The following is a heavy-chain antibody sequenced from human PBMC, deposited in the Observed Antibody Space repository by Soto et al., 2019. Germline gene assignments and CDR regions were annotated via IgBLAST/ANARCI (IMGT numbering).Heavy chain of an antibody. CDR1: GFTVSRNY. CDR3: ARAAEFDY. J-gene: IGHJ4*02. Sequence: EVQLVETGGGLVQPGGSLRLSCAASGFTVSRNYMSWVRQAPGKGLEWVSVTYSGGTTYYADSVKGRFTISRDNSKNTLYLQMNSLRAEDTAVYYCARAAEFDYWGQGTLVTVSS. CDR2: TYSGGTT. V-gene: IGHV3-53*02.